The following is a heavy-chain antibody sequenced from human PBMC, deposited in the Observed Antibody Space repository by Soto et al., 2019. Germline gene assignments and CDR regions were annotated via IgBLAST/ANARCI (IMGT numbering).Heavy chain of an antibody. Sequence: ASVKVSCKASGYTFTSYGISWVRQAPGQGLEWMGWISAYNGNTNYAQKLQGRVTMTTDTSTSTAYMELRSLRSDDTAVYYCARATYYDFWSGYHTGPFDYCGQGTLVTVSS. CDR2: ISAYNGNT. CDR1: GYTFTSYG. J-gene: IGHJ4*02. CDR3: ARATYYDFWSGYHTGPFDY. V-gene: IGHV1-18*01. D-gene: IGHD3-3*01.